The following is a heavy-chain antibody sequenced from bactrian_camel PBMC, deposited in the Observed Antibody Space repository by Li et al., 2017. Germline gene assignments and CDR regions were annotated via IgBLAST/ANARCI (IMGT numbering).Heavy chain of an antibody. Sequence: HVQLVESGGGSVQAGGSLRVSCAASEYTESINCMGWYRQAPGKEREGVAAIDSVGRTNYADSVKGRFTISKDNAKNTLYLQLNSLTREDSAMYYCTRDRGLAVPAGSFDYWAQGTQVTVS. J-gene: IGHJ6*01. V-gene: IGHV3S53*01. D-gene: IGHD6*01. CDR1: EYTESINC. CDR2: IDSVGRT. CDR3: TRDRGLAVPAGSFDY.